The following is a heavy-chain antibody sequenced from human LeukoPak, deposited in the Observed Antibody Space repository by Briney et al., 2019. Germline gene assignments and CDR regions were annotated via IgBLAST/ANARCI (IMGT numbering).Heavy chain of an antibody. Sequence: PGGSLRLSCAASGFTFTNSAMNWVRQAPGKGLEWVSAITGSGSNTYYADSVKGRFTISRDNSKNTLYLQMGSLRAEDTAIYYCARGRWLQLYYFDYWGQGTLVTVSS. V-gene: IGHV3-23*01. CDR1: GFTFTNSA. CDR3: ARGRWLQLYYFDY. J-gene: IGHJ4*02. D-gene: IGHD5-24*01. CDR2: ITGSGSNT.